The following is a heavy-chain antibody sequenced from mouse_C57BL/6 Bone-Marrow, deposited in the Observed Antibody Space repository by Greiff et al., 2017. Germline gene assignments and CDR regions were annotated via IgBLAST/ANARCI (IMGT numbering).Heavy chain of an antibody. CDR1: GFTFSSYA. CDR2: ISDGGSYT. J-gene: IGHJ3*01. V-gene: IGHV5-4*01. D-gene: IGHD2-3*01. Sequence: EVQRVESGGGLVKPGGSLKLSCAASGFTFSSYAMSWVRQTPEKRLEWVATISDGGSYTHYPDNVKGRFTISRDNAKNNRYLQMSHLKSEDTAMYDCARDGDGYYGAWFAYWGQGTLVTVSA. CDR3: ARDGDGYYGAWFAY.